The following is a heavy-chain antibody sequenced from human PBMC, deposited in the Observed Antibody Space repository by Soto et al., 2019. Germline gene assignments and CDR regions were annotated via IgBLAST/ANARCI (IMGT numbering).Heavy chain of an antibody. CDR1: GYSFTSYW. Sequence: PGESLKISCKGSGYSFTSYWISWVRQMPGKGLEWMGRIDPSDSYTNYSPAFQGHGTIPADKSIRTAYLQWSSLKAPDTAMYYCACVTTVPDLDFNYNYYGMDVWGQGTTVTV. CDR2: IDPSDSYT. D-gene: IGHD4-4*01. V-gene: IGHV5-10-1*01. CDR3: ACVTTVPDLDFNYNYYGMDV. J-gene: IGHJ6*02.